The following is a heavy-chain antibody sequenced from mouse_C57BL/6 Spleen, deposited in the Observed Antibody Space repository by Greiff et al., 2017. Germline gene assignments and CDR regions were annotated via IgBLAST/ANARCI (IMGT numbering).Heavy chain of an antibody. Sequence: VQLKESGAELVKPGASVKLSCTASGFNIKDYYMHWVKQRTEQGLEWIGRIHPEDGGTKYAPKFQGKATITADTSSNTAYLQHSSLTSEDASVYYCASGITTVVEWYFDVWGTGTTVTVSS. CDR1: GFNIKDYY. CDR2: IHPEDGGT. J-gene: IGHJ1*03. D-gene: IGHD1-1*01. V-gene: IGHV14-2*01. CDR3: ASGITTVVEWYFDV.